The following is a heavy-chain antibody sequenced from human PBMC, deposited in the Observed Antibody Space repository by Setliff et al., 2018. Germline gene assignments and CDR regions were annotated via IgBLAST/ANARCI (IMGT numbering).Heavy chain of an antibody. V-gene: IGHV3-23*01. D-gene: IGHD1-26*01. CDR2: VIQVGSG. J-gene: IGHJ4*02. Sequence: GSLRLSCATSGFTFRDYSMVWVRQVPGKGLEWVAGVIQVGSGVYADSVKGRSTISRDNSKNNFFLQINNLRAADTATYYCAKDRVNDGFWDFDSWGQGIVVTVPQ. CDR1: GFTFRDYS. CDR3: AKDRVNDGFWDFDS.